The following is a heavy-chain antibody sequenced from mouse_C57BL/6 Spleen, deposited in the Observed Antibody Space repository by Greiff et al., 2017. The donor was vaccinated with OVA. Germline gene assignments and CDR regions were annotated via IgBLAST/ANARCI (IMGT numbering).Heavy chain of an antibody. Sequence: VQLQQSGPELVKPGASVKISCKASGYTFTDYYMNWVKQSHGKSLEWIGDINPNNGGTSYNQKFKGKATLTVAKSSSTAYMELRSLTSEDSAVYYCARDAYFDYWGQGTTLTVSS. CDR1: GYTFTDYY. CDR2: INPNNGGT. CDR3: ARDAYFDY. V-gene: IGHV1-26*01. J-gene: IGHJ2*01. D-gene: IGHD6-5*01.